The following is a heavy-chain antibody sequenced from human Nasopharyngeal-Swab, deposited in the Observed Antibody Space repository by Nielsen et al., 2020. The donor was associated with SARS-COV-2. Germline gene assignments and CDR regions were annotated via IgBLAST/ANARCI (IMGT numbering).Heavy chain of an antibody. CDR2: IRSKANSYAT. J-gene: IGHJ3*02. V-gene: IGHV3-73*01. CDR1: GSTFSGSA. CDR3: TRRAESGDDAFDI. Sequence: GESLKISCAASGSTFSGSAMHWVRQASGKGLEWVGRIRSKANSYATAYAASVKGRFTISRDDSKNTAYLQMNSLKTEDTAVYYCTRRAESGDDAFDIWGQGTMVTVSS. D-gene: IGHD3-10*01.